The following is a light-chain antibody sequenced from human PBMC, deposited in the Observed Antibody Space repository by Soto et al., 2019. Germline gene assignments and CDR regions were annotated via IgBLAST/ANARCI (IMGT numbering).Light chain of an antibody. J-gene: IGKJ5*01. V-gene: IGKV2D-29*01. CDR2: EVS. CDR1: QSLLYSDGKTY. CDR3: MQRTHVPIT. Sequence: DVVVTQTPLSLSVTPGQPASMSCKSSQSLLYSDGKTYLYWYLQKPGQPPHLLIYEVSNRFSGVPDRFSGSGSGTDFTLRISRVEAEDVVVYYCMQRTHVPITFGQGTRLEIK.